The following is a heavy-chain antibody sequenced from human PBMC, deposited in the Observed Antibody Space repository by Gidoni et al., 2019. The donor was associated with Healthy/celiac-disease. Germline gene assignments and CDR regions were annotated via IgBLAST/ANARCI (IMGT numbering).Heavy chain of an antibody. J-gene: IGHJ4*02. CDR3: AKWADTAMATDYYFDY. Sequence: EVQLLESGGGLVQPGGCLRLSCAASGVPFSCYAMSWVRQAPGKGLEGVSASSGSGGSTYYADSVKGRFTISRDNSKNTLYLQMNSLRAEDTAVYYCAKWADTAMATDYYFDYWGQGTLVTVSS. CDR1: GVPFSCYA. D-gene: IGHD5-18*01. CDR2: SSGSGGST. V-gene: IGHV3-23*01.